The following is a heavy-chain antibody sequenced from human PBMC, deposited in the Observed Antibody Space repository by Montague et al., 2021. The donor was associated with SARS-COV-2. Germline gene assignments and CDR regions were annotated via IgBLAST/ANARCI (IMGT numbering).Heavy chain of an antibody. CDR2: IYYSGST. CDR1: GGSISSSSYY. Sequence: SETLSLTCTVSGGSISSSSYYWGWIRQPPGKGLEWIGSIYYSGSTCYNPSLKSRVTISVDTSKNQFSLKLSSVTAADTAVYYCVRGGDYTDYGRVDYWGQGTLVIVSS. CDR3: VRGGDYTDYGRVDY. V-gene: IGHV4-39*01. D-gene: IGHD4-11*01. J-gene: IGHJ4*02.